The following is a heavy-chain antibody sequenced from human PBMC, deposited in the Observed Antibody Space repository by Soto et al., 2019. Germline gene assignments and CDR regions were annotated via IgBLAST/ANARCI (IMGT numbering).Heavy chain of an antibody. J-gene: IGHJ4*02. V-gene: IGHV3-30-3*01. CDR3: ARDSGGSYDGGTFDY. CDR1: GFTFSSYA. D-gene: IGHD1-26*01. Sequence: QVQLVESGGGVVQPGRSVRLSCAASGFTFSSYAMHWVRQAPGKGLEWVAVISYDGSNKYYADSVKGRFTISRDTSKNTLYLQMNSLRAEDTAVYYCARDSGGSYDGGTFDYWGQGTLVTVSS. CDR2: ISYDGSNK.